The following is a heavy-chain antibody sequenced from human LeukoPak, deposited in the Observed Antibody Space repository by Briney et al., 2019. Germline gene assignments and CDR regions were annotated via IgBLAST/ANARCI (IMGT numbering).Heavy chain of an antibody. CDR3: ARDSARNYDYVWGSFAFDI. CDR1: GYTFTGYY. D-gene: IGHD3-16*01. CDR2: INPNSGGT. J-gene: IGHJ3*02. Sequence: ASVKVSCKASGYTFTGYYMHWVRQAPGQGLEWMGRINPNSGGTNYAQKFQGRVTMTRDTSISTDYMELSRLRSDDTAVYYCARDSARNYDYVWGSFAFDIWGQGTMVTVSS. V-gene: IGHV1-2*06.